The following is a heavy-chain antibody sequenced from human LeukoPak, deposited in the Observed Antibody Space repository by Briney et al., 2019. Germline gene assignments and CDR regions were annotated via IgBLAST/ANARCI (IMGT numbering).Heavy chain of an antibody. CDR3: ASGLRYFDLYY. J-gene: IGHJ4*02. D-gene: IGHD3-9*01. Sequence: SETLSLTCTVSGGSISSYYWSWIRQPAGKGLEWIGRIYTSGSTNYNPSLKSRVTISVDTSKNQFSLKLSSVTAADTAVYYCASGLRYFDLYYWGQGTLVTVSS. CDR2: IYTSGST. V-gene: IGHV4-4*07. CDR1: GGSISSYY.